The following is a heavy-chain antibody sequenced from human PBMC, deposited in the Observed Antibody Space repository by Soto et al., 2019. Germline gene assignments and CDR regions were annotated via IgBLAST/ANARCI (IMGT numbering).Heavy chain of an antibody. CDR1: GYTFTSYG. V-gene: IGHV1-18*01. CDR2: ISAYNGNT. Sequence: VQLVQSGAEVKKPGASVKVSCKASGYTFTSYGISWVRQAPGQGLEWMGWISAYNGNTNYAQKLQGRVTMTTDTSTSTAYMELRSLRSDDTAVYYCARDGVLTYYYDSSGPRGVPFWGYWGQGTLVTVSS. D-gene: IGHD3-22*01. CDR3: ARDGVLTYYYDSSGPRGVPFWGY. J-gene: IGHJ4*02.